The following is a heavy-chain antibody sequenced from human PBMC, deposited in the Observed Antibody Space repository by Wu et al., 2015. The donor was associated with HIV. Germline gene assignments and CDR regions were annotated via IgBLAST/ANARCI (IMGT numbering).Heavy chain of an antibody. D-gene: IGHD3-22*01. Sequence: QVQLVQSGAEVKKPGSSVKVSCKASGGTFSSYAISWVRQAPGQGLEWMGGIIPIFGTAKYAQKFQGRVTITTDESTSTAYMELSSLRSEDTAVYYCASTEANYYDSSDYYLQYPFPFRFPYLRGR. CDR3: ASTEANYYDSSDYYLQYPFPFRFPYL. J-gene: IGHJ2*01. CDR1: GGTFSSYA. CDR2: IIPIFGTA. V-gene: IGHV1-69*05.